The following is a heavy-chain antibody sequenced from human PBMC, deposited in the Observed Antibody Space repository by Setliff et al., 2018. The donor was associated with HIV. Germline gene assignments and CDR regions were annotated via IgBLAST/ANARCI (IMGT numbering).Heavy chain of an antibody. V-gene: IGHV4-39*07. Sequence: SETLSLTCTVSVGSIRTGAYYWGWIRQPPGKGLEWIGSIYYDGRTFYKPSLKSRLTISVDTSKNQFSLRLNSVTAADTAVYFCARGGAVFADFDSWGQGTLVTVSS. CDR2: IYYDGRT. CDR1: VGSIRTGAYY. CDR3: ARGGAVFADFDS. D-gene: IGHD3-16*01. J-gene: IGHJ4*02.